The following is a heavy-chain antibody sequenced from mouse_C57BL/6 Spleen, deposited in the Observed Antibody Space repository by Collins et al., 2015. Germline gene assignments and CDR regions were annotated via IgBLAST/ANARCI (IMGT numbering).Heavy chain of an antibody. Sequence: QVQLQQPGTELVKPGASVKLSCKASGYTFTSYWMHWVKQRPGQGLEWIGNINPSNGGINYNERFKSKATLTVDKSSSTAYMQLGSLTSEDSAVYYCAREDYGSSHAMDYWGQGTSVTVSS. D-gene: IGHD1-1*01. CDR2: INPSNGGI. J-gene: IGHJ4*01. V-gene: IGHV1-53*01. CDR1: GYTFTSYW. CDR3: AREDYGSSHAMDY.